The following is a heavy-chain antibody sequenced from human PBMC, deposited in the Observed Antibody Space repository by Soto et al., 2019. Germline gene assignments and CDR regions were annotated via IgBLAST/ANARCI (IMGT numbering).Heavy chain of an antibody. CDR2: ISWNSGSI. CDR3: AKSRGFSSGYYYTHWYFDL. Sequence: GGSLRLSCAASGFTFDDYAMHWVRQAPGKGLEWVSGISWNSGSIGYADSVKGRFTISRDNAKNSLYLQMNSLRAEDTALYYCAKSRGFSSGYYYTHWYFDLWGRGTLVTVSS. D-gene: IGHD3-22*01. CDR1: GFTFDDYA. J-gene: IGHJ2*01. V-gene: IGHV3-9*01.